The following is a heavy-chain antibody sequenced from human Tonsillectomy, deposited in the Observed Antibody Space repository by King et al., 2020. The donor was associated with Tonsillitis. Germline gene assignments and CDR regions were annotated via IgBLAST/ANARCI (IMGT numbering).Heavy chain of an antibody. CDR1: GFTFSTYS. CDR3: ASLASSGYNY. D-gene: IGHD3-22*01. J-gene: IGHJ4*02. V-gene: IGHV3-21*01. Sequence: DVQLVQSGGGLVKPGGSLRLSCAASGFTFSTYSMNWVRQAPGKGLEWVSSISSSSSYIYYADSLKGRFTISRDNAKNSLYLQMNSLRAEDTAVYYCASLASSGYNYWGQGTLVTVSS. CDR2: ISSSSSYI.